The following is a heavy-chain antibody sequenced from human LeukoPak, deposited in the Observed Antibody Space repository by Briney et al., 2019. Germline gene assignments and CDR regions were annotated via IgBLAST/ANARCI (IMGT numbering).Heavy chain of an antibody. CDR3: ARLTRLGIEVDY. Sequence: PSETLSLTCTVSGGSISSSSYYWGWIRQPPGKGLEWIGSIYYSGSTYYNPSLKSRVTISVDTSKNQFPLKLSSVTAADTAVYYCARLTRLGIEVDYWGQGTLVTVSS. CDR2: IYYSGST. CDR1: GGSISSSSYY. J-gene: IGHJ4*02. D-gene: IGHD7-27*01. V-gene: IGHV4-39*01.